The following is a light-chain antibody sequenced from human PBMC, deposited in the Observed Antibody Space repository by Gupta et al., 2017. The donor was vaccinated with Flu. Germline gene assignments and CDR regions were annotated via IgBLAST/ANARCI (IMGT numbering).Light chain of an antibody. CDR1: QRVTGN. CDR2: DTF. J-gene: IGKJ2*01. V-gene: IGKV3-11*01. Sequence: EIVLTQSPAILSLSPGERGTLFCRASQRVTGNLAWYQQKPGQPPRLLIHDTFNRAPGIPARVSGSGSGTDFPLTIRSLAPEDSAVYYCPQRDNWPPPYTFGQGTKLEIK. CDR3: PQRDNWPPPYT.